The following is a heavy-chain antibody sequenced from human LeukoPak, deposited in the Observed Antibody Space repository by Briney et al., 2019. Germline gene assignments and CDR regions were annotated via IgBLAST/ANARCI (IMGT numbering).Heavy chain of an antibody. Sequence: GGSLRLSCAASGFTFSDYYMSWVRQAPGKGLEGVSYISSIGSTIYYADSVKGRFTISRDNAKNSLYLQMNSLRAEDTAVYYCARERETGITIFGVVTPFDYWGQGTLVTVSS. V-gene: IGHV3-11*01. CDR2: ISSIGSTI. J-gene: IGHJ4*02. CDR1: GFTFSDYY. D-gene: IGHD3-3*01. CDR3: ARERETGITIFGVVTPFDY.